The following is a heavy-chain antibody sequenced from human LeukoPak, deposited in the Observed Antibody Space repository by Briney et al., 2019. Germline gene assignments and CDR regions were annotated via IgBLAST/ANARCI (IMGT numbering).Heavy chain of an antibody. CDR2: IYHSGST. CDR1: GYSISSGYY. J-gene: IGHJ4*02. D-gene: IGHD3-22*01. Sequence: SETLSLTCTVSGYSISSGYYWGWIRQPPGKGLEWIGSIYHSGSTYYNPSLKSRVTISVDTSKNQFSLKLSSATAADTAVYYCARVMYYYDSSGPTYFDYWGQGTLVTVSS. V-gene: IGHV4-38-2*02. CDR3: ARVMYYYDSSGPTYFDY.